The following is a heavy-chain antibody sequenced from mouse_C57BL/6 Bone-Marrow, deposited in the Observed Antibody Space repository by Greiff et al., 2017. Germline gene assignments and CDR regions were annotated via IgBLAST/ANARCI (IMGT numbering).Heavy chain of an antibody. V-gene: IGHV1-19*01. D-gene: IGHD1-1*01. J-gene: IGHJ3*01. CDR2: INPYNGGT. CDR1: GYTFTDYY. CDR3: ATSTVNRLVAY. Sequence: EVQLQQSGPVLVKPGASVKMSCKASGYTFTDYYMNWVKQSHGKSLEWIGVINPYNGGTSYNQKFKGKATLTVDKSSSTAYMELNSLTSEDSAVYYCATSTVNRLVAYWGQGTLVTVSA.